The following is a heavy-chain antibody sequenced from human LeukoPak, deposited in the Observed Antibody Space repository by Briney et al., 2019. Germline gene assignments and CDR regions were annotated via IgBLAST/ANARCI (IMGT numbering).Heavy chain of an antibody. CDR3: ARESSGWSLRGGMDV. CDR1: GGSISSGGYY. Sequence: SETLSLTCTVSGGSISSGGYYWSWIRQPPGKGLEWIGYIYYSGSTYYNPSLKSRVTISVDTSKNQISLKLSSVTAADTAVYYCARESSGWSLRGGMDVWGQGTTVTVSS. J-gene: IGHJ6*02. CDR2: IYYSGST. V-gene: IGHV4-31*03. D-gene: IGHD6-19*01.